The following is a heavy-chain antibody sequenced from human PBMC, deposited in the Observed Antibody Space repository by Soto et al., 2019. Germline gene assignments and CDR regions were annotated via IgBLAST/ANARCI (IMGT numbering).Heavy chain of an antibody. V-gene: IGHV5-51*01. CDR3: ARNEMHKNRGLDPPTSFDY. CDR1: GYSFTSYW. CDR2: IYPGDSDT. Sequence: PGESLKISCKGSGYSFTSYWIGWVRQMPGKGLEWMGIIYPGDSDTTYSPSFQGQVTISADKSISTAYLQWSSLKASDTAIYYCARNEMHKNRGLDPPTSFDYWGQGTLATVSS. J-gene: IGHJ4*02. D-gene: IGHD1-1*01.